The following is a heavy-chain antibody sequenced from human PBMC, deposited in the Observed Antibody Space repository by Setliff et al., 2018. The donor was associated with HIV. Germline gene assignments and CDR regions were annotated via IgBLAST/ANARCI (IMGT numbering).Heavy chain of an antibody. CDR1: GGTFSSYA. J-gene: IGHJ6*02. V-gene: IGHV1-69*13. CDR3: ARGYDYLYYGTDV. Sequence: GASVKVSCKASGGTFSSYAISWVRQTPGQGLEWMGGIIPIFGTANYAQKFQGRVTITADESTSTAYMELSSLRSEDTAVYYCARGYDYLYYGTDVWGQGTTVTVSS. D-gene: IGHD1-1*01. CDR2: IIPIFGTA.